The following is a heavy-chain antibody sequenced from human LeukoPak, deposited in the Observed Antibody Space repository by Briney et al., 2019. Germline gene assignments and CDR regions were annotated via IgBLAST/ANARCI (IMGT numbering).Heavy chain of an antibody. V-gene: IGHV3-53*01. Sequence: PGGSLRLSCAASGFTVSGNYMSWVRQAPGKGLEWLSVIYVGGSTFYADSVKGRFTISRDNSKNTLYLQMSSLRADDTAVYYCARDHRNAGVFDYWGQGTLVTVSS. CDR3: ARDHRNAGVFDY. CDR1: GFTVSGNY. J-gene: IGHJ4*02. CDR2: IYVGGST. D-gene: IGHD2-2*01.